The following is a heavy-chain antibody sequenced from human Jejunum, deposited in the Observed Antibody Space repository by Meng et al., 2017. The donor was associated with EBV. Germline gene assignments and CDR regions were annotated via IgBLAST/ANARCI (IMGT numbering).Heavy chain of an antibody. Sequence: QVQLVESEAEVMKPVASVKVSCKASGYILTSYALHWLRQAPGQRPEWMGWINTGNGDTKYSQKFQGRVTITRDISASTVYMDLSSLRSEDSGVYYCAKVRVGGTTLGWFDPWGQGTLVTVSS. CDR2: INTGNGDT. J-gene: IGHJ5*02. CDR3: AKVRVGGTTLGWFDP. D-gene: IGHD1/OR15-1a*01. V-gene: IGHV1-3*04. CDR1: GYILTSYA.